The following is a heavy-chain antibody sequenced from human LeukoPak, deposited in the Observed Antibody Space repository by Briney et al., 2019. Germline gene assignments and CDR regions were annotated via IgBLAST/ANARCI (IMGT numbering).Heavy chain of an antibody. CDR2: INHSGST. CDR3: ARKDYGDYLPYYYYGMDV. J-gene: IGHJ6*02. Sequence: NPSETLSLTCAVYGGSFSGYYWSWIRQPPGKGLEWIGEINHSGSTNYNPSLKSRVTISVDTSKNQFSLKLSSVTAADTAVYCCARKDYGDYLPYYYYGMDVWGQGTTVTVSS. V-gene: IGHV4-34*01. CDR1: GGSFSGYY. D-gene: IGHD4-17*01.